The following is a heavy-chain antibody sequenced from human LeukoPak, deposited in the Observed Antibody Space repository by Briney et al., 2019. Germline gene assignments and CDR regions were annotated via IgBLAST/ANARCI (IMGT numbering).Heavy chain of an antibody. CDR3: ARDPKLLWFGELLQDNWFDP. Sequence: HPGGSLRLSCAASGRSFSDYGMSWVRQAPGKGLEWVANIKQDGSEEYYVDSVKGRFTLSRDNAKNSLYLQMNSLRAEDTAVYYCARDPKLLWFGELLQDNWFDPWGQGTLVTVSS. V-gene: IGHV3-7*01. CDR1: GRSFSDYG. CDR2: IKQDGSEE. D-gene: IGHD3-10*01. J-gene: IGHJ5*02.